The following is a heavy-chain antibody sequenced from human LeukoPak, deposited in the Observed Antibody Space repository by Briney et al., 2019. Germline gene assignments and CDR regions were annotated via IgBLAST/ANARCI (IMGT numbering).Heavy chain of an antibody. CDR3: ARGGYIINWADAFDI. D-gene: IGHD6-13*01. CDR1: GGSFSGYY. CDR2: INHSGST. V-gene: IGHV4-34*01. J-gene: IGHJ3*02. Sequence: ASETLSLTCAVYGGSFSGYYWSWIRLPPGKGLEWIGEINHSGSTNYNPSLKSRVTISVDTSKNQFSLKLSSVTAADTAVYYCARGGYIINWADAFDIWGQGTMVTVSS.